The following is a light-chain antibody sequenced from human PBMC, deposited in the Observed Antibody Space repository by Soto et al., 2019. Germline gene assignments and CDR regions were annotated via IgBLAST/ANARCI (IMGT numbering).Light chain of an antibody. J-gene: IGKJ4*01. Sequence: DIQITQSPSSLSASVGDRVTITCRASQSISSYLNWYQQKPGKAPKLLIYAASSLQSGVPSRFSGSGSGTDFTLTISSLEPEDFAVYYCQQRSNWPLTFGGGTKVDI. CDR3: QQRSNWPLT. CDR1: QSISSY. CDR2: AAS. V-gene: IGKV1-39*01.